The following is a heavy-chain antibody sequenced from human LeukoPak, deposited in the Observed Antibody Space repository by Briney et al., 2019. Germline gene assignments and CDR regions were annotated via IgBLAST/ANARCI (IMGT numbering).Heavy chain of an antibody. CDR2: IYYSGST. CDR1: GGSINSDTSY. V-gene: IGHV4-39*01. Sequence: SETLSLTCAVSGGSINSDTSYWGWVRQPPEKGLEWIGSIYYSGSTYYNPSLQSRVTISVDTSKNQFSLNLGSVTAADTAIYYCARHGTSWDEYFHHWGQGTLVTVPS. D-gene: IGHD1-26*01. CDR3: ARHGTSWDEYFHH. J-gene: IGHJ1*01.